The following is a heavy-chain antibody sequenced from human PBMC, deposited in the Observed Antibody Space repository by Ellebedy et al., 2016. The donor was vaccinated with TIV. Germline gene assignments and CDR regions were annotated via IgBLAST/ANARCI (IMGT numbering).Heavy chain of an antibody. CDR2: IYSGGST. J-gene: IGHJ4*02. V-gene: IGHV3-53*01. CDR1: GFTVSASY. CDR3: ASKAAAFYFES. Sequence: GESLKISCEASGFTVSASYLSWVRQAPGKGLEWVSTIYSGGSTNYADSVRGRFTISRDNSKNTLYLQMNSLRAEDTAVFYCASKAAAFYFESWGQGALVTVSS. D-gene: IGHD2-2*01.